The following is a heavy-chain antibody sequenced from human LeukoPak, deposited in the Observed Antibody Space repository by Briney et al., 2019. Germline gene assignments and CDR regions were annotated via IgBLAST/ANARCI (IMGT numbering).Heavy chain of an antibody. CDR2: INHSGST. V-gene: IGHV4-34*01. D-gene: IGHD3-22*01. J-gene: IGHJ4*02. Sequence: SETLSLTCAVYGGSFSGYYWSRIRQPPGKGLEWIGEINHSGSTNYNPSLKSRVTISVDTSKNQFSLKLSSVTAADTAVYYCARKRPYYYDSSGRTLDYWGQGTLVTVSS. CDR3: ARKRPYYYDSSGRTLDY. CDR1: GGSFSGYY.